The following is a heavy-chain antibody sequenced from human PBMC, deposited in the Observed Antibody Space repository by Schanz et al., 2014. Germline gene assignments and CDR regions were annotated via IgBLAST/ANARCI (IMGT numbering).Heavy chain of an antibody. CDR2: ISSDGTNK. Sequence: QVQLVESGGGVVQPGRSLRLSCAASGFTFSNFGLHWVRQAPGKGLNWVAVISSDGTNKYYADSVKGRFTISRDNSKNTLYLQMNSLRTEDTAVYFCAKSYDTSGYSGFDYWGQGTLVTVSS. CDR3: AKSYDTSGYSGFDY. J-gene: IGHJ4*02. CDR1: GFTFSNFG. V-gene: IGHV3-30*18. D-gene: IGHD3-22*01.